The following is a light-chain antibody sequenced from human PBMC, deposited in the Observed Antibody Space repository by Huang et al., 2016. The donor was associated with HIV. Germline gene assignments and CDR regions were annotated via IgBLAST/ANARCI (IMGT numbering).Light chain of an antibody. CDR3: QQYGGSPLT. V-gene: IGKV3-20*01. J-gene: IGKJ4*01. CDR1: QWVSNN. CDR2: GAS. Sequence: EIVLTQSPGTRSWAPGERATLSCRASQWVSNNLAWYQQKPGQAPRLLIYGASSRATGIPDRFSGSGSGTDFTLTISRLEPEDFAFYYCQQYGGSPLTFGGGIKVETK.